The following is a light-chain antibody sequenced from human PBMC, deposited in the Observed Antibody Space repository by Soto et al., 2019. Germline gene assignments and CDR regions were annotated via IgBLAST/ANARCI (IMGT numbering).Light chain of an antibody. J-gene: IGLJ1*01. CDR2: EVS. V-gene: IGLV2-8*01. Sequence: HSVLAQPPSESGSPGQSVTISCAGTSNDVGGYNFVSWYQQHPGKAPKLMIFEVSKRPSGVPDRFSGSKSGNTASLTVSGLQAEDEPDYSCSPYAVNNFFYVFGPGTKVTVL. CDR3: SPYAVNNFFYV. CDR1: SNDVGGYNF.